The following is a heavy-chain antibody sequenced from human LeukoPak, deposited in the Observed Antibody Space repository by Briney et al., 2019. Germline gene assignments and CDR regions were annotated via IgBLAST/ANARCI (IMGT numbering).Heavy chain of an antibody. CDR3: AKYGSGWTLYFYYYMDV. Sequence: GGSLRLSCAGAGFTFNSYSMGWVRQAAGKGLEWASGISGSGGGTYYTDSVKGRFTISRDNSKNTLYLQMNSLRPEDTALYYCAKYGSGWTLYFYYYMDVWGKGTTVTVSS. V-gene: IGHV3-23*01. J-gene: IGHJ6*03. CDR2: ISGSGGGT. D-gene: IGHD6-19*01. CDR1: GFTFNSYS.